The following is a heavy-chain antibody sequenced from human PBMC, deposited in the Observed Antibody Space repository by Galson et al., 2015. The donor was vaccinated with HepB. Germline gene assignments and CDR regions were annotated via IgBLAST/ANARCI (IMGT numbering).Heavy chain of an antibody. CDR2: ISGSGGRT. Sequence: SLRLSCAASRFTFSNYAMTWVRQTPGKGLEWVSSISGSGGRTYYADSVKGRFTISRDNSKNTLYLQMNSLRVEDTAVYYCAKEQDNDFWSGYDVHWGQGTLVTVSS. D-gene: IGHD3-3*01. V-gene: IGHV3-23*01. CDR1: RFTFSNYA. J-gene: IGHJ4*02. CDR3: AKEQDNDFWSGYDVH.